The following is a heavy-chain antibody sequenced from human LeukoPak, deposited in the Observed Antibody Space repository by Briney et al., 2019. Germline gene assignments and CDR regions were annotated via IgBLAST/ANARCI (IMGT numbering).Heavy chain of an antibody. D-gene: IGHD3-9*01. J-gene: IGHJ3*02. CDR2: IYHSGST. V-gene: IGHV4-38-2*02. CDR3: ARDQRYFDWLGDAFDI. CDR1: GYSISSGYY. Sequence: RPSETLSLTCTVSGYSISSGYYWGWIRQPPGKGLEWIGSIYHSGSTYYNPSLKSRVTISLDTSKNQFSLKLSSVTAADTAVYYCARDQRYFDWLGDAFDIWGQGTMVTVSS.